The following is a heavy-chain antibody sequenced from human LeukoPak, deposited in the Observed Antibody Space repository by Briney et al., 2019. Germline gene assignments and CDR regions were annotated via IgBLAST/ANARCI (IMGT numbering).Heavy chain of an antibody. CDR2: IYSGGST. CDR1: GFTVSSNY. J-gene: IGHJ3*02. Sequence: SGGSLRLSCAASGFTVSSNYMSWVRQAPGKGLEWVSAIYSGGSTYYADSVKGRFNISRDNSKNTLYLQMNSLRAEDTAVYYCARGAEYCRGGSCYSDDAFDIWGQGTMVTVSS. D-gene: IGHD2-15*01. CDR3: ARGAEYCRGGSCYSDDAFDI. V-gene: IGHV3-53*01.